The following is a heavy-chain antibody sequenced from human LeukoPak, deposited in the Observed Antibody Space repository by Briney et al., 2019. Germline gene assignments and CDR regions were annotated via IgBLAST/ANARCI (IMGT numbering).Heavy chain of an antibody. V-gene: IGHV4-39*07. D-gene: IGHD4-17*01. J-gene: IGHJ4*02. CDR1: GGSISSSSYY. CDR2: IYYSGST. Sequence: PSETLSLTCTVSGGSISSSSYYWGWIRQPPGKGLEWIGSIYYSGSTYYNPSLKSRVTISVDTSKNQFSLKLSSVTAADTAVYYCAADYGDYPGYFDYWGQGTLVTVSS. CDR3: AADYGDYPGYFDY.